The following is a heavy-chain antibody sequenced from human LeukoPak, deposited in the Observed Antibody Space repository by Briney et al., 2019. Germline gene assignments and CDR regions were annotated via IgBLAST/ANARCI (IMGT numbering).Heavy chain of an antibody. Sequence: SETLSLTCTVSGGSINSYYWSWIRQPPGKGLEWIGYIYYSGSTNYNPSLKSRVTISVDTSKNQFSLKLSSVTAADTAVYYCARGPSRDGYKSGYYYYGMDVWGQGTTVTVSS. CDR1: GGSINSYY. CDR3: ARGPSRDGYKSGYYYYGMDV. J-gene: IGHJ6*02. V-gene: IGHV4-59*01. CDR2: IYYSGST. D-gene: IGHD5-24*01.